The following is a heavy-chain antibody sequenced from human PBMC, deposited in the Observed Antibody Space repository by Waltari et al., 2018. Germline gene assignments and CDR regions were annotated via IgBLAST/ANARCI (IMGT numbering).Heavy chain of an antibody. CDR2: INAGNGNT. CDR1: GGTFSSYT. CDR3: ERPATYSSSWYSFDY. J-gene: IGHJ4*02. Sequence: QVQLVQSGAEVKKPGSSVKVSCKASGGTFSSYTISWVRQAPGQRLEWMGWINAGNGNTKYSQKFQGRVTITRDTSASTAYMELSSLRSEDTAVYYCERPATYSSSWYSFDYWGQGTQVTVSS. V-gene: IGHV1-3*01. D-gene: IGHD6-13*01.